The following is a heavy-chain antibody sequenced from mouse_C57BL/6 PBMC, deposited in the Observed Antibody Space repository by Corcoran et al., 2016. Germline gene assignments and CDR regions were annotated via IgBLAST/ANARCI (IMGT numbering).Heavy chain of an antibody. V-gene: IGHV9-3*01. CDR1: GYTFTTYG. J-gene: IGHJ3*01. CDR3: ARCYSNYLAWFAY. Sequence: QIQLVQSGPELKKPGETVKISCKASGYTFTTYGMSWVKQAPGKGLKWMGSINTYSGVPTYADDFKGRFAFSLETSASTAYLQINNLKNEDTATYFCARCYSNYLAWFAYWGQGTLVTVSA. CDR2: INTYSGVP. D-gene: IGHD2-5*01.